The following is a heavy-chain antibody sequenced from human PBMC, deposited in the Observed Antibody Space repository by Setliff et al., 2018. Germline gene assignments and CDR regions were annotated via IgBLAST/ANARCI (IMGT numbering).Heavy chain of an antibody. CDR2: IHHSGTT. CDR1: GFSISSGYY. Sequence: SETLSLTCAVSGFSISSGYYWGWIRQPPGKGLEWIVNIHHSGTTYYNPSLESRVTMSVDMSKSQFPLKLDSVTAADTAVYYCARVSGFLYVDVWGKGTTVTVSS. D-gene: IGHD3-3*01. J-gene: IGHJ6*03. V-gene: IGHV4-38-2*01. CDR3: ARVSGFLYVDV.